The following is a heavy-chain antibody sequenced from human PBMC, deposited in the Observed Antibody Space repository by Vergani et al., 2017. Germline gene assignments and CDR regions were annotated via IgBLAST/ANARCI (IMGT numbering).Heavy chain of an antibody. D-gene: IGHD3/OR15-3a*01. CDR3: ARGVLDSKYRHNWFGP. CDR2: VSHSGDT. CDR1: GDSISSGNN. Sequence: QVRLQESGPGLVKPSETLSLTCAVSGDSISSGNNWGWIRQPPGKGLEWISSVSHSGDTYFNPSLKGRVSISMDTSKNYFFLTLSSVTAADTAIYFCARGVLDSKYRHNWFGPWGQGTVVTVSS. J-gene: IGHJ5*02. V-gene: IGHV4-38-2*01.